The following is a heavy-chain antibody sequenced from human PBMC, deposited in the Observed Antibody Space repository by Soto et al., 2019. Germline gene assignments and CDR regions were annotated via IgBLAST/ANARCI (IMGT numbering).Heavy chain of an antibody. Sequence: QVQLQESGPGLVKPSQTLSLTCTVSGGSISSAAYYWRWIRQHPGKGLEWIGYISHSGSTYYNPSLKSRVIISVDTSKNQFSLSLTSVTAADTAVYYCAREYTYGSTFFDCWGQGALVTVSS. D-gene: IGHD2-2*02. V-gene: IGHV4-31*03. CDR2: ISHSGST. J-gene: IGHJ4*02. CDR3: AREYTYGSTFFDC. CDR1: GGSISSAAYY.